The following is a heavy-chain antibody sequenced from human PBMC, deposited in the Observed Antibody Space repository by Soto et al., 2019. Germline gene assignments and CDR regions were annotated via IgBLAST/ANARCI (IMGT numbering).Heavy chain of an antibody. CDR2: IYYSGST. CDR1: GGSISSGGYY. CDR3: ARNRATHFDY. D-gene: IGHD1-26*01. Sequence: SETLSLTCAVSGGSISSGGYYWSWIRQHPGKGLEWIGYIYYSGSTYYNPSLKSRVTISVDTSKNQFSLKLSSVTAADTAVYYCARNRATHFDYWGQGTLVTVSS. J-gene: IGHJ4*02. V-gene: IGHV4-31*11.